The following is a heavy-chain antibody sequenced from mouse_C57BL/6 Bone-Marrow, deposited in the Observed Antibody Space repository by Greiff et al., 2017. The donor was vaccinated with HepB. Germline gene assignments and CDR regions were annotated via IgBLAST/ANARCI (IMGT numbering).Heavy chain of an antibody. V-gene: IGHV1-81*01. CDR1: GYTFTSYG. CDR3: ARSLWLRLDYFDY. D-gene: IGHD2-2*01. Sequence: QVQLKQSGAELARPGASVKLSCKASGYTFTSYGISWVKQRTGQGLEWIGEIYPRSGNTYYNEKFKGKATLTADKSSSTAYMELRSLTSEDSAVYFCARSLWLRLDYFDYWGQGTTLTVSS. CDR2: IYPRSGNT. J-gene: IGHJ2*01.